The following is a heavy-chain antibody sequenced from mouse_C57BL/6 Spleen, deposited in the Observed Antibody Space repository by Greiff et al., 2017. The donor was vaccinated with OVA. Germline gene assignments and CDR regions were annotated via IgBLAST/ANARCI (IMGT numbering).Heavy chain of an antibody. CDR1: GFSLTSYG. CDR3: AKIYGSSEGYFDV. D-gene: IGHD1-1*01. CDR2: IWRGGST. Sequence: QVQLKESGPGLVQPSQSLSITCTVSGFSLTSYGVHWVRQSPGKGLEWLGVIWRGGSTDYNAAFMSRLSITKDNSKSQVFFKMNSLQADDTAIYYCAKIYGSSEGYFDVWGTGTTVTVSS. J-gene: IGHJ1*03. V-gene: IGHV2-5*01.